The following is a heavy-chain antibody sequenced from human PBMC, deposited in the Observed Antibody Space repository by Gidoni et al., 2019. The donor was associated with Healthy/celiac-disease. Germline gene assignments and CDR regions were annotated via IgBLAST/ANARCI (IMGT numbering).Heavy chain of an antibody. Sequence: EVQLVESGGGLVKPGRSLRLSCAASGFTFSSYSMNWVRQAPGKGLEWVSSISSSSSYIYYADSVKGRFTISRDNAKNSLYLQMNSLRAEDTAVYYCARDGDIVVVPADDRAFDIWGQGTMVTVSS. CDR1: GFTFSSYS. CDR2: ISSSSSYI. CDR3: ARDGDIVVVPADDRAFDI. J-gene: IGHJ3*02. V-gene: IGHV3-21*01. D-gene: IGHD2-2*01.